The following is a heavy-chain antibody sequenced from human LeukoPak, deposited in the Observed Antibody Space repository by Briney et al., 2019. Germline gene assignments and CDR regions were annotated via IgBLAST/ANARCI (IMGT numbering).Heavy chain of an antibody. D-gene: IGHD2-2*01. Sequence: VASVTVSCKASGYTFTSYGISWVRQAPGQGLEWMGWISAYNGNTNYAQKLQGRVTMTTDTSTSTAYMELRSLRSDDTALYYCARDLLIVVVPAATSGGRYYYYYGMDVWGQGTTVTVSS. CDR2: ISAYNGNT. CDR1: GYTFTSYG. CDR3: ARDLLIVVVPAATSGGRYYYYYGMDV. J-gene: IGHJ6*02. V-gene: IGHV1-18*01.